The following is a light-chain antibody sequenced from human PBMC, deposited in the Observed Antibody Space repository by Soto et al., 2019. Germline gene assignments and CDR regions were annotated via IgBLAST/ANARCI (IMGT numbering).Light chain of an antibody. Sequence: EIVLTQSPATPSLSPGERATLSCRASQSVSSYLAWYQQKPGQAPRLLIYDASNRATGIPARFSGSGSGADFTLTISSLEPEDFAVYYCQQRINWPPTFGQGTRLEIK. CDR1: QSVSSY. J-gene: IGKJ5*01. V-gene: IGKV3-11*01. CDR2: DAS. CDR3: QQRINWPPT.